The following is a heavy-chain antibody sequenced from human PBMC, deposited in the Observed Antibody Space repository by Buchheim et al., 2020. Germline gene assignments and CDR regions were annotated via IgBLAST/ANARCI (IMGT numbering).Heavy chain of an antibody. V-gene: IGHV3-7*01. CDR1: GFSFSSHW. J-gene: IGHJ4*02. CDR3: VRDHWFSFDY. D-gene: IGHD3-9*01. Sequence: EVQLVESGGGLVQPGGSLRLSCAASGFSFSSHWMSWVRQAPGKGLEWVAKIKNDGSDKWYVDSVKGRFTISKDNATNQLFLQMNSLRAEDMAVYYCVRDHWFSFDYWGQGTL. CDR2: IKNDGSDK.